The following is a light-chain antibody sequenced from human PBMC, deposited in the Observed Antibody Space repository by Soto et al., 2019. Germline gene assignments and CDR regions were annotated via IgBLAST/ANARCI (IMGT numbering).Light chain of an antibody. CDR1: QSVSDNY. J-gene: IGKJ1*01. Sequence: ENVLTQSPGTLSLSPGERATLSCRASQSVSDNYLAWYQQKPGQAPRLLLYEISARATGIPDRFSGSGSGTDFTLTISRLEPEDFAVYYCQHYGGSPRTFGQGTKVDIK. CDR2: EIS. V-gene: IGKV3-20*01. CDR3: QHYGGSPRT.